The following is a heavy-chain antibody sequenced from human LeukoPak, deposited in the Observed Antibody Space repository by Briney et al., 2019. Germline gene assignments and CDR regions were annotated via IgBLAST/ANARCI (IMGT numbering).Heavy chain of an antibody. Sequence: GGSLRLSCAASGFTFSSYGMHWVRQAPGKGLEWVAVISYDGSNKYYADSVKGRFTFSRDNSKNTLYLQMNSLRAEDTAVYYCAKDYRDGYTSYYFDYWGQGTLVTVSS. D-gene: IGHD5-24*01. J-gene: IGHJ4*02. CDR1: GFTFSSYG. CDR3: AKDYRDGYTSYYFDY. CDR2: ISYDGSNK. V-gene: IGHV3-30*18.